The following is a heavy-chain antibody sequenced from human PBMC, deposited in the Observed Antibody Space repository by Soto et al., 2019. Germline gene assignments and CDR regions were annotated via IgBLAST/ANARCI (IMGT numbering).Heavy chain of an antibody. Sequence: SPTLSLTCAISGDSVSSNSAAWNWIRQSPSRGLEWLGRTYYRSKWYNDYAVSVKSRITINPDTSKNQFSLQLNSVTPEDTAVYYCARDISYSSSWYMTIFDYWGQGTLVTVSS. J-gene: IGHJ4*02. D-gene: IGHD6-13*01. CDR2: TYYRSKWYN. V-gene: IGHV6-1*01. CDR3: ARDISYSSSWYMTIFDY. CDR1: GDSVSSNSAA.